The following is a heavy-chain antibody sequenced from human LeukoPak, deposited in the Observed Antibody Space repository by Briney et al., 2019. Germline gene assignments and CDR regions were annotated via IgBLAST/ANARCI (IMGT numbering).Heavy chain of an antibody. CDR3: ATAPYDSTGTFDY. CDR1: GFTFSSYA. Sequence: GGSLRLSCAASGFTFSSYAMTWVRQAPGKGLEWGSTISGSGDIIYYADSVKGRFTISRDNPKNTLYLQMNSLRAEDTAVYYCATAPYDSTGTFDYWGQGTLVTVSS. D-gene: IGHD3-22*01. J-gene: IGHJ4*02. V-gene: IGHV3-23*01. CDR2: ISGSGDII.